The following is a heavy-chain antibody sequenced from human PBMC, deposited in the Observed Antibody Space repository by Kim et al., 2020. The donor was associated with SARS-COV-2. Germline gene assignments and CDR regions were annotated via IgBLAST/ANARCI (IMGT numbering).Heavy chain of an antibody. V-gene: IGHV4-4*02. CDR2: IYHSGST. J-gene: IGHJ4*02. Sequence: SDTLSLTCAVSGGSISSSNWWSWVRQPPGKGLEWIGEIYHSGSTNYNPSLKSRVTISVDKSKNQFSLKLSSVTAADTAVYYCARDPLKPYYYGSGSYSYFDYWGQGTLVTVSS. D-gene: IGHD3-10*01. CDR1: GGSISSSNW. CDR3: ARDPLKPYYYGSGSYSYFDY.